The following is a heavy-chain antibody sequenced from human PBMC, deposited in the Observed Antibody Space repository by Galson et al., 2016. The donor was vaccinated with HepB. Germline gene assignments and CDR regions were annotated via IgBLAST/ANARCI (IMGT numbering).Heavy chain of an antibody. Sequence: SVRVSCKASGFTFGSIGFSWLRQAPGQGLEWMGWISGFNGNTNYAQTVQGRVTMTTDTSTGTAYMEMRRLRPDDTAMYFCASGSFDWLPSYYYFGMDVWGPGTTVTVSS. J-gene: IGHJ6*02. CDR3: ASGSFDWLPSYYYFGMDV. CDR2: ISGFNGNT. CDR1: GFTFGSIG. V-gene: IGHV1-18*01. D-gene: IGHD3-9*01.